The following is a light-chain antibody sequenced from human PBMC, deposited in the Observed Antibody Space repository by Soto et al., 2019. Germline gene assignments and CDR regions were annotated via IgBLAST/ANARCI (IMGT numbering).Light chain of an antibody. CDR3: RQRYSTPYS. Sequence: DIQMTQSPSSLSASVGARVTITCRASQSISRYLNWYQQKLGKAPKLLIYAASSWQSGVPSKITDSASETHITRTISSLQPEDFSANYFRQRYSTPYSFGQATKLDFK. J-gene: IGKJ2*03. CDR1: QSISRY. CDR2: AAS. V-gene: IGKV1-39*01.